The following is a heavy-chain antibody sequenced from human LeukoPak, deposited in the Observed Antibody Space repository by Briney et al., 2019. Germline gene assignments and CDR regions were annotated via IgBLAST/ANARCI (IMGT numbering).Heavy chain of an antibody. D-gene: IGHD3-10*01. CDR1: GFTVSSNY. V-gene: IGHV3-66*01. Sequence: GGSLRLSCEVSGFTVSSNYMNWVRQAPGKGLGWVSVIYSGGSTYYASSVKGRFTVSRDGPKNTLYLQMNSLRVEDTAVYYCARDDGSGGPFDYWGQGTLVTVSS. CDR2: IYSGGST. J-gene: IGHJ4*02. CDR3: ARDDGSGGPFDY.